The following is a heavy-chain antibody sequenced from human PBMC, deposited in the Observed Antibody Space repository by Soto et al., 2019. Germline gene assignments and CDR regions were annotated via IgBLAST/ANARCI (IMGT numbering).Heavy chain of an antibody. Sequence: GESLKISCKGSGYSFTRNWIIWVRQMPGKGLEWMGRIDPSDSYTNYSPSFQGHVTISADKSISTAYLQWSSLKASDTAMYYCARLKGAKGDYYYYGMDVWGQGTTVTVSS. CDR3: ARLKGAKGDYYYYGMDV. CDR2: IDPSDSYT. V-gene: IGHV5-10-1*01. J-gene: IGHJ6*02. CDR1: GYSFTRNW.